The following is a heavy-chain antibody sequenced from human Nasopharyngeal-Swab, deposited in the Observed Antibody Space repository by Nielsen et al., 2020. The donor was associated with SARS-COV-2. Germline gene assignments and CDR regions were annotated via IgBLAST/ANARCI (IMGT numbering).Heavy chain of an antibody. V-gene: IGHV3-9*01. D-gene: IGHD2-2*01. J-gene: IGHJ6*02. CDR2: ISWNSGNI. CDR1: GFTFDDYA. CDR3: AKTLNPYCSSTSCYSGGMDV. Sequence: GGSLRLSCAASGFTFDDYAMHWVRQAPGKGLEWVSGISWNSGNIGYADSVKGRFTISRDNAKNSLYLQMNSLRAEDTALYYCAKTLNPYCSSTSCYSGGMDVWGQGTTVTVSS.